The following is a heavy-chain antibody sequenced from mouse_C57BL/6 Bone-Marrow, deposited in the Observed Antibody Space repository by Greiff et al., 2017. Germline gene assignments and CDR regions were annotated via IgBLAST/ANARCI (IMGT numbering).Heavy chain of an antibody. CDR3: AGTAGAMDY. CDR1: GYAFSSSW. Sequence: VQGVESGPELVKPGASVKISCKASGYAFSSSWMNWVKQRPGKGLEWIGRIYPGDGDTNYNGKFKGKATLTADKSSSTAYMQLSSLTSEDSAVYFCAGTAGAMDYWGQGTSVTVSS. V-gene: IGHV1-82*01. J-gene: IGHJ4*01. CDR2: IYPGDGDT.